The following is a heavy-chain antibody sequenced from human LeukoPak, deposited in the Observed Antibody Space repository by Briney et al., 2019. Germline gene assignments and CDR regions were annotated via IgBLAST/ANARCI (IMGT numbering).Heavy chain of an antibody. CDR2: IYHSGST. CDR1: GGSISSSNW. Sequence: SETLSLTCAVSGGSISSSNWWSWVRPPPGKGLERIGEIYHSGSTNYNPSLKSRVTISVDKSKNQFSLKLSSVTAADTAVYYCARDGRYYYDSSGLNDAFDIWGQGTMVTVSS. J-gene: IGHJ3*02. D-gene: IGHD3-22*01. CDR3: ARDGRYYYDSSGLNDAFDI. V-gene: IGHV4-4*02.